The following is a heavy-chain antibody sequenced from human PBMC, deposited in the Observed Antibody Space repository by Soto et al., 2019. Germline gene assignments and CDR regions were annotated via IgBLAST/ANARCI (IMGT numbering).Heavy chain of an antibody. D-gene: IGHD2-21*02. Sequence: QVQLMKSGAEVKKPGASVKVSCKASGNTFTNYYIHWVRQAPGQVLEWMGTINPSGGHTTYSQNFPGRVTMTRDTSTSTLYMELTSLTSDDTAVYYCARGGHVVVVTAAFDYWGQGTLVTVSS. CDR2: INPSGGHT. CDR3: ARGGHVVVVTAAFDY. J-gene: IGHJ4*02. V-gene: IGHV1-46*01. CDR1: GNTFTNYY.